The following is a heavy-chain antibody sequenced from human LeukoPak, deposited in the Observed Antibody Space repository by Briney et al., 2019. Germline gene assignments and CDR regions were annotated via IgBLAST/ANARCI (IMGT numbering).Heavy chain of an antibody. J-gene: IGHJ4*02. CDR2: INHSGST. CDR1: GGSFSGYY. CDR3: AVEMATLESY. D-gene: IGHD5-24*01. V-gene: IGHV4-34*01. Sequence: PSETLSLTCAVYGGSFSGYYWSWIRQPPGKGLEWIGEINHSGSTNYNPSLKSRVTITVDTSKNQFSLKLSSVTAADTAVYYCAVEMATLESYWGQGTLVTVSS.